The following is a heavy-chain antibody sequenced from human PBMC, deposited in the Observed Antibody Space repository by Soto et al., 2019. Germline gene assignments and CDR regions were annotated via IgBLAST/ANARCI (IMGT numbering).Heavy chain of an antibody. CDR2: IYYSGST. D-gene: IGHD3-10*01. J-gene: IGHJ4*02. CDR1: GGSISSGAYY. V-gene: IGHV4-31*03. CDR3: ARDRVTMVRGLLRPSYYFDY. Sequence: SETLSLTCTVSGGSISSGAYYWSWIRQHPGKGLEWIGYIYYSGSTYYNPSLKSRVTISVDTSKNQLSLKLNSVTAADTAVYYCARDRVTMVRGLLRPSYYFDYWGQGTLVTVSS.